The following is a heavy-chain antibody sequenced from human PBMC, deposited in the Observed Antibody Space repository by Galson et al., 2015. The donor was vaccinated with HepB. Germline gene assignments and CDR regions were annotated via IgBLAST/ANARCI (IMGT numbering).Heavy chain of an antibody. V-gene: IGHV1-2*04. J-gene: IGHJ1*01. D-gene: IGHD6-19*01. Sequence: SVKVSCKASGYTFTGYYMHWVRQAPGQGLEWMGWINPNSGGTNYAQKFQGWVTMTRDTSISTAYMELSRLKSDDTAVYYCARDHSGWYGGEYFQHWGQGTLVTVSS. CDR2: INPNSGGT. CDR3: ARDHSGWYGGEYFQH. CDR1: GYTFTGYY.